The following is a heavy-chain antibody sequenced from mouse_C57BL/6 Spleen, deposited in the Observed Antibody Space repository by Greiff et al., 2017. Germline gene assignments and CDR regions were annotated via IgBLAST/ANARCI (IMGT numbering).Heavy chain of an antibody. CDR3: ARPSGSREDFDV. Sequence: VQLQQPGAELVKPGASVKLSCKASGYTFTSYWMHWVKQRPGQGLEWIGMIHPNSGSTNYNEKFKSKATLTVDNSSSTAYMQLSSLTSEDTAVYDCARPSGSREDFDVWGTGTTVTGSS. D-gene: IGHD1-1*01. CDR2: IHPNSGST. J-gene: IGHJ1*03. V-gene: IGHV1-64*01. CDR1: GYTFTSYW.